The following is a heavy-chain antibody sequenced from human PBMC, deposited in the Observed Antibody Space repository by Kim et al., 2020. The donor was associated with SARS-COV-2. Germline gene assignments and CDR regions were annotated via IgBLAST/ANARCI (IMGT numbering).Heavy chain of an antibody. J-gene: IGHJ4*02. D-gene: IGHD3-10*01. CDR2: NT. CDR3: ASLITRSY. V-gene: IGHV3-23*01. Sequence: NTYYADSVKGRFTISRDNAKNTLYLPMNSLRAEDTAVYYCASLITRSYWGQGTLVTVSS.